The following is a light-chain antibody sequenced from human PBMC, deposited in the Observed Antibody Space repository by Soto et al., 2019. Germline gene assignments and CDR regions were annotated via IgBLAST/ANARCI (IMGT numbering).Light chain of an antibody. CDR3: QQYGSSPRT. V-gene: IGKV3-20*01. Sequence: EVVFRRSPGTLCLAPGERATLSCRASQSVSRSYLAWYQKTPGQAPRLLFYGASSRATGIPDRFSGSGSGTDFTLTISRLAPEDFAVYYCQQYGSSPRTFGQGTKVDIK. J-gene: IGKJ1*01. CDR1: QSVSRSY. CDR2: GAS.